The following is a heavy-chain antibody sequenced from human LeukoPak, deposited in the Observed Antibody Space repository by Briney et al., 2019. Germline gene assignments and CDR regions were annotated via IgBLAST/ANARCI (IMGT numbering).Heavy chain of an antibody. J-gene: IGHJ4*02. D-gene: IGHD6-13*01. CDR2: INAGNGNT. Sequence: ASVKVSCKASGYTFTSYAMHWVRQAPGQRLEWMGWINAGNGNTKYSQKFQGRVTITRDTSASTAYMELSSLRSEDTAVYYCAGDKLGSSWRGGFDYWGQGTLVTVSS. CDR1: GYTFTSYA. V-gene: IGHV1-3*01. CDR3: AGDKLGSSWRGGFDY.